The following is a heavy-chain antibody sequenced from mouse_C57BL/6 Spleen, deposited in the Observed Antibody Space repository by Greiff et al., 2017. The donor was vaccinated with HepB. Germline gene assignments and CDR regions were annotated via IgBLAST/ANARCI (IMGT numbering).Heavy chain of an antibody. D-gene: IGHD4-1*01. V-gene: IGHV1-42*01. CDR2: INPSTGGT. CDR3: ARRGDWDVPFDY. Sequence: EVKLLESGPELVKPGASVKISCKASGYSFTGYYMNWVKQSPEKSLEWIGEINPSTGGTTYNQKFKAKATLTVDKSSSTAYMQLKSLTSEDSAVYYCARRGDWDVPFDYWGQGTTLTVSS. J-gene: IGHJ2*01. CDR1: GYSFTGYY.